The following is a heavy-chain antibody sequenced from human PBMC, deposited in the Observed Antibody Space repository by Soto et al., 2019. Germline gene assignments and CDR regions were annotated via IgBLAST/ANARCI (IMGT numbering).Heavy chain of an antibody. J-gene: IGHJ4*02. CDR3: AKDSIFDY. CDR1: GFTFSSYV. Sequence: GGSLRLSCAASGFTFSSYVMSWVRQAPGKGLEWVSAISGSGGTTFYADSVKGRFTISRDNSKNTLHLQMNSLRAEDTAVYYCAKDSIFDYWGQGTRVTVSS. CDR2: ISGSGGTT. V-gene: IGHV3-23*01.